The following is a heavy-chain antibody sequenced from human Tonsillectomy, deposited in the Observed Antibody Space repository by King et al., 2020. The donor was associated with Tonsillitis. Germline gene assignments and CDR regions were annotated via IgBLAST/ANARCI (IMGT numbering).Heavy chain of an antibody. D-gene: IGHD6-13*01. J-gene: IGHJ6*03. CDR2: IKSKTDGGTT. Sequence: VQLVESGGGLVKPGGSLRLSYAASGFTFSNAWMSWVRQAPGKGLEWVGRIKSKTDGGTTDYAAPVKGRFTISRDDSKNTLYLQMNSLKTEDTAVYYCTQAFGRSWYGVISPATKYYMDVWGKGTTVTVSS. CDR1: GFTFSNAW. V-gene: IGHV3-15*01. CDR3: TQAFGRSWYGVISPATKYYMDV.